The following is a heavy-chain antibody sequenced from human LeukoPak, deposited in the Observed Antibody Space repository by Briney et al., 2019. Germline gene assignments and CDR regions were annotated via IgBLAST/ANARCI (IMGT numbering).Heavy chain of an antibody. Sequence: SETLSLTCTVSGGSISSYYWSWIRQPPGKGLEWIGYIYYSGSTNYNPSLKSRVTISVDTSKNQFSLKLSSVTAADTAVYYCARGYSSGWLEPTFDCWGQGTLVTVSS. CDR3: ARGYSSGWLEPTFDC. CDR2: IYYSGST. V-gene: IGHV4-59*01. CDR1: GGSISSYY. D-gene: IGHD6-19*01. J-gene: IGHJ4*02.